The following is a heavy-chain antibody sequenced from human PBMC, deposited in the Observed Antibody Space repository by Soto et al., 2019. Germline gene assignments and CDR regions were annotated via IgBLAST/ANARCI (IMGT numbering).Heavy chain of an antibody. J-gene: IGHJ4*02. CDR1: GGTFSSYA. CDR2: MIPIFGTA. D-gene: IGHD3-10*01. Sequence: QVQLVQSGAEVKKPGSSVKVSCKASGGTFSSYAISWVRQAPGQGLEWMGGMIPIFGTANYAQKFQGRVTITTDESTTTASMELSSLRSEDTAVYYCATARVASSYYASGYFDYWGQGTLVTVSS. CDR3: ATARVASSYYASGYFDY. V-gene: IGHV1-69*01.